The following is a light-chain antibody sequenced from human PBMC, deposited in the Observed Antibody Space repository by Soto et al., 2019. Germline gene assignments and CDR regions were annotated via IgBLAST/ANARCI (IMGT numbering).Light chain of an antibody. CDR1: QSVSSSS. V-gene: IGKV3-20*01. J-gene: IGKJ1*01. CDR3: QQYGSSPRT. CDR2: GAS. Sequence: EIVLTQSPGTLSLSPGERATLSCRASQSVSSSSLAWYKQKPGQAPRLLIYGASSRATGIPDRFSGSGSGTDFTLTISRLEPEDFALYHCQQYGSSPRTFGQGTKVEIK.